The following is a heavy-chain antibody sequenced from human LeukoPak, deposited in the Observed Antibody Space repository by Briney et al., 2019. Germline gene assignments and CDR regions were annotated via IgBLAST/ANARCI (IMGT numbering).Heavy chain of an antibody. CDR2: IKQDGSEK. V-gene: IGHV3-7*01. CDR1: GFTFSSYW. J-gene: IGHJ6*02. Sequence: PGGSLRLSCAASGFTFSSYWMNWVRQAPGKGPEWVANIKQDGSEKYYVDSVKGRFTISRDNAKNSLYLQMNSLRAEDTAVYYCARDRAVPAAISGGMDVWGQGTTVTVSS. D-gene: IGHD2-2*02. CDR3: ARDRAVPAAISGGMDV.